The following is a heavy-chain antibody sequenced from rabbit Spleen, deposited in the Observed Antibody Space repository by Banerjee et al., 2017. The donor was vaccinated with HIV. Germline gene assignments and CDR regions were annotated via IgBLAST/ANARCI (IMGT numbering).Heavy chain of an antibody. CDR1: GFSFSNAYW. D-gene: IGHD8-1*01. CDR3: ARDTGSSFSTYGMDL. V-gene: IGHV1S45*01. J-gene: IGHJ6*01. CDR2: IYAGSSPRT. Sequence: QKQLEESGGGLVQPEGSLTLTCTASGFSFSNAYWVCWVRQAPGKGLEWIGCIYAGSSPRTYYASWAKGRFTTSKTSSTTVTLQMTSLAVADTATYFCARDTGSSFSTYGMDLWGPGTLVTVS.